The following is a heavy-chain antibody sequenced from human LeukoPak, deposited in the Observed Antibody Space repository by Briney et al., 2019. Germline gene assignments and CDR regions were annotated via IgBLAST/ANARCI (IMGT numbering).Heavy chain of an antibody. Sequence: PGGSLRVSCSASGFAFSNYATHWVRQAPGKGLEYVAGINSNGGSTYYADSVKGRFTMSGDNPKNTLYLQMSSLRAEDTAVYYCVKGTGTKYYYYGMDVWGQGTTVTVSS. D-gene: IGHD3/OR15-3a*01. CDR1: GFAFSNYA. CDR2: INSNGGST. CDR3: VKGTGTKYYYYGMDV. V-gene: IGHV3-64D*06. J-gene: IGHJ6*02.